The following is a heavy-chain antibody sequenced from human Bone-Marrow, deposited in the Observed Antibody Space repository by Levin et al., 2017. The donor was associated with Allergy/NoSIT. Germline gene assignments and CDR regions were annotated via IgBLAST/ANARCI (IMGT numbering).Heavy chain of an antibody. D-gene: IGHD6-19*01. V-gene: IGHV6-1*01. J-gene: IGHJ6*03. CDR1: GDSVSSNSAA. CDR3: ARTTVVGTYYYYYMDV. CDR2: THYRSKWYH. Sequence: NPSETLSLTCAISGDSVSSNSAAWNWIRQSPSRGLEWLGRTHYRSKWYHDYAISVKSRITINPDTSKNQFSLQLNSVTPEDTAVYYCARTTVVGTYYYYYMDVWDEGTTVTVSS.